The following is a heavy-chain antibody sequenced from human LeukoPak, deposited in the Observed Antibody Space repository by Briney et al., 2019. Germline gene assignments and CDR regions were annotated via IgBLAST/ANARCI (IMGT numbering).Heavy chain of an antibody. V-gene: IGHV3-13*01. Sequence: GGSLRLSCAASGFTFSSYDMHWVRQATGKGLEWVSAIGTAGDTYYPGSVKGRFTISRENAKNSLYLQMNSLRAGDTAVYYCARGTKWELLAPFGMDVWGQGTTVTVSS. CDR3: ARGTKWELLAPFGMDV. D-gene: IGHD1-26*01. J-gene: IGHJ6*02. CDR1: GFTFSSYD. CDR2: IGTAGDT.